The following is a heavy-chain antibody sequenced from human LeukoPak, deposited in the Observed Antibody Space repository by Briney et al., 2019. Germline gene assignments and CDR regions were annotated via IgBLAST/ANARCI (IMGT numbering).Heavy chain of an antibody. CDR3: AHRLVEHPRWFDP. CDR2: IYWDNDN. V-gene: IGHV2-5*02. D-gene: IGHD2-15*01. Sequence: SGPTLVKPTQTLTLTCTLSGFSLTTSGVGVGWFREPPGKALEWLAIIYWDNDNRSSPSLKSRLTVTKDTSKNQVVLTMTNRDPVDTATYYCAHRLVEHPRWFDPWGQGTLVTVSS. J-gene: IGHJ5*02. CDR1: GFSLTTSGVG.